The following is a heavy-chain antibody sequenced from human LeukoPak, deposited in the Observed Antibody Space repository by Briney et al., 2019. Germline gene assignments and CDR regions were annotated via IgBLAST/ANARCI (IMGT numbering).Heavy chain of an antibody. CDR1: GFTFSSYE. J-gene: IGHJ6*03. D-gene: IGHD3-10*01. Sequence: PGGSLRLSCAASGFTFSSYEMNWVRQAPGKGLEWVSYISSSGSTIYYADSVKGRFTISRDNAKNTLYLQMNSLRAEDTAVYYCAKDRYYGSGRFYYYMDVWGKGTTVTISS. CDR3: AKDRYYGSGRFYYYMDV. V-gene: IGHV3-48*03. CDR2: ISSSGSTI.